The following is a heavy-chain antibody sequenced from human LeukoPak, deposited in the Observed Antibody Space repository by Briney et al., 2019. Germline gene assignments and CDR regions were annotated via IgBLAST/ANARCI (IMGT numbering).Heavy chain of an antibody. CDR1: GYTFTNYG. CDR3: ARGPKVGATRGDY. CDR2: ISPYNGNT. V-gene: IGHV1-18*01. Sequence: ASVKVSCKASGYTFTNYGISWVRQAPGQGLEWMGWISPYNGNTNYAQKFQGRLTMTTDTSTSTAYMELRSLRSDDTAMYYCARGPKVGATRGDYWGQGTLVTASS. D-gene: IGHD1-26*01. J-gene: IGHJ4*02.